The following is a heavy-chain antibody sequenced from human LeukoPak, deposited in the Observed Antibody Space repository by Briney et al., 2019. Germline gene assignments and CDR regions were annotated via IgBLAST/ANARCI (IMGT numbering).Heavy chain of an antibody. CDR3: ARQRAGYSSSWIFDY. CDR2: INHSGST. D-gene: IGHD6-13*01. J-gene: IGHJ4*02. Sequence: SETLSLTCAVYGGSFSGYYWSWIRQSPGKGLEWIGEINHSGSTNYNLSLKSRVTISVDTSKNQFSLKLSSVTAADTAVYYCARQRAGYSSSWIFDYWGQGTLVTVSS. V-gene: IGHV4-34*01. CDR1: GGSFSGYY.